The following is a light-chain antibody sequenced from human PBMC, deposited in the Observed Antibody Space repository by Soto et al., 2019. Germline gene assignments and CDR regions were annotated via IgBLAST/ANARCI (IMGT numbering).Light chain of an antibody. Sequence: EIVLTQSPGTLSLSPGERATLSCRASQSVSSNFLAWYQQKPGQAPRLLIYGASSRATGIPDRFSGSGSGTDFTLTISRQGPEDFAVYYCQQYGSSPPWTFGHGTKVEIK. J-gene: IGKJ1*01. CDR2: GAS. CDR1: QSVSSNF. CDR3: QQYGSSPPWT. V-gene: IGKV3-20*01.